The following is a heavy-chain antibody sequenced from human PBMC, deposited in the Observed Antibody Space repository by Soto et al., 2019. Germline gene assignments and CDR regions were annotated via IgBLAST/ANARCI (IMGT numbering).Heavy chain of an antibody. CDR3: ARGRLEGWYELAFDI. Sequence: SETLSLTCTVSGGSISSYYWSWIRQPPGKGLEWIGYIYYSGSTNYNPSLKSRVTISVDTSKNQFSLKLISVTAADTAVYYCARGRLEGWYELAFDIWGQGTMVTVSS. V-gene: IGHV4-59*01. CDR1: GGSISSYY. CDR2: IYYSGST. J-gene: IGHJ3*02. D-gene: IGHD6-19*01.